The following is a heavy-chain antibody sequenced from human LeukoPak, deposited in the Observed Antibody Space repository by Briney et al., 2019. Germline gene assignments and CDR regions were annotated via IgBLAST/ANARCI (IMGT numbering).Heavy chain of an antibody. V-gene: IGHV1-3*01. D-gene: IGHD3-10*01. CDR2: INAGNGNT. Sequence: PGGSLRLSCAASGFTFSSFGMHWVRQAPGQRLEWMGWINAGNGNTKYSQKFQGRVTITRDTSASTAYMELSSLRSEDTAVYYCARDGLMVRGGNYGMDVWGQGTTVTVSS. CDR3: ARDGLMVRGGNYGMDV. CDR1: GFTFSSFG. J-gene: IGHJ6*02.